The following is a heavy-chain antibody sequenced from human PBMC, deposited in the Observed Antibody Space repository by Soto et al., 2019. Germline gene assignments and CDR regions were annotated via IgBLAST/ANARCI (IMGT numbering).Heavy chain of an antibody. CDR2: IYSGGST. CDR3: ARVFITMVRGVSPDAFDI. V-gene: IGHV3-53*01. Sequence: GGSLRLSCAASGFTVSSNYMSWVRQAPGKGLAWVSVIYSGGSTYYADSVKGRFTISRDNSKNTLYLQMNSLSAEDTAVYYCARVFITMVRGVSPDAFDIWGQGTMVTVSS. CDR1: GFTVSSNY. D-gene: IGHD3-10*01. J-gene: IGHJ3*02.